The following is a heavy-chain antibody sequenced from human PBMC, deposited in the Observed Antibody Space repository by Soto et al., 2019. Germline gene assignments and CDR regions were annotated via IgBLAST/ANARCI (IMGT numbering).Heavy chain of an antibody. Sequence: SVKVSCKASGGTFSSYAISWVRQAPGQGLEWMGGIIPIFGTANYAQQFQGRVTITADESTSTAYMELSSLRSEDTAVYYCARREDTMVRGVPSYYYYGMDVWGQGTMDTVSS. CDR2: IIPIFGTA. J-gene: IGHJ6*02. CDR1: GGTFSSYA. V-gene: IGHV1-69*13. D-gene: IGHD3-10*01. CDR3: ARREDTMVRGVPSYYYYGMDV.